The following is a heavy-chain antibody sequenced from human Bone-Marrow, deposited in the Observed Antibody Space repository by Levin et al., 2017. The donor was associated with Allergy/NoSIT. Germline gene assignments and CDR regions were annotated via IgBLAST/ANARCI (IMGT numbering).Heavy chain of an antibody. D-gene: IGHD4-17*01. CDR1: GFTFSSYA. V-gene: IGHV3-30-3*01. Sequence: GGSLRLSCAASGFTFSSYAMHWVRQAPGKGLEWVAVISYDGSNKYYADSVKGRFTISRDNSKNTLYLQMNSLRAEDTAVYYCARSGATVTYLDYWGQGTLVTVSS. CDR3: ARSGATVTYLDY. CDR2: ISYDGSNK. J-gene: IGHJ4*02.